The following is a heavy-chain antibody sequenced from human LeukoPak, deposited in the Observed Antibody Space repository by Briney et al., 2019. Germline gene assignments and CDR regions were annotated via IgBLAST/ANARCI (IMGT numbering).Heavy chain of an antibody. CDR2: ISWNSGSI. CDR1: GFTFDDYA. CDR3: AREHYGGNDY. Sequence: PGRSLRLSCAASGFTFDDYAMHWVRQAPGKGLEWVSGISWNSGSIGYADSVKGRFTISRDNAKNSLYLQMNSLRAEDTAVYYCAREHYGGNDYWGQGTLVTVSS. D-gene: IGHD4-23*01. V-gene: IGHV3-9*01. J-gene: IGHJ4*02.